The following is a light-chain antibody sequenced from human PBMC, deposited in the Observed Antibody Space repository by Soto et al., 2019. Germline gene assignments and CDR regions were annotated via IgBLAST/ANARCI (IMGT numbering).Light chain of an antibody. Sequence: EIVLTQSPGTLSLSPGERATLSCRASQSVSSSYLAWYQQKPGQAPRLLIYGASSRATGIPDRFSGSGSGTDFTLTISRLEPEDFAVYYCQQYGSSPPTFGQGTRREIK. V-gene: IGKV3-20*01. CDR1: QSVSSSY. CDR2: GAS. CDR3: QQYGSSPPT. J-gene: IGKJ5*01.